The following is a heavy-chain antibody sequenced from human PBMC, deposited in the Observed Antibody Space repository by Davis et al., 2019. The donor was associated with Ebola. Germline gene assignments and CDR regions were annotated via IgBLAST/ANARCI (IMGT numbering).Heavy chain of an antibody. V-gene: IGHV4-34*01. CDR3: ARGRYCTGGVCSPFDY. Sequence: PSETLSLTCAVYGGSFSGYYWSWIRQPPGKGLEWIGEINHSGSTNYNPSLKSRVTISVDTSKNQFSLKLSSVTAADTAVYYCARGRYCTGGVCSPFDYWGQGTLVTVSS. D-gene: IGHD2-8*02. CDR2: INHSGST. CDR1: GGSFSGYY. J-gene: IGHJ4*02.